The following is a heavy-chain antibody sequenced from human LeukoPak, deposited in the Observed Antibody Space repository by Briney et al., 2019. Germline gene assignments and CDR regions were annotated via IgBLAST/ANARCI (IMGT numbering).Heavy chain of an antibody. V-gene: IGHV1-69*01. CDR3: AGLGYCSSTSCSRYCSGGSCYSGFLDY. D-gene: IGHD2-15*01. CDR2: IIPIFGTA. J-gene: IGHJ4*02. Sequence: EASVKVSCKASGGTFSSYAISWARQAPGQGLEWMGGIIPIFGTANYAQKFQGRVTITADESTSTAYMELSSLRSEDTAVYYCAGLGYCSSTSCSRYCSGGSCYSGFLDYWGQGTLVTVSS. CDR1: GGTFSSYA.